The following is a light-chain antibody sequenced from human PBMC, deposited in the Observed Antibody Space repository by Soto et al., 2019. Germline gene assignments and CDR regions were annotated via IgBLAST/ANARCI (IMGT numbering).Light chain of an antibody. V-gene: IGLV2-14*01. Sequence: QSALTQPASVSGSPGPSISISCTGTSSDVGGYNYVSWYQQHPGKAPKIIIYQVTNRPSGVSNRFSGSKSGNTASLTISGLQAEDDADYYCSSFTSRFTFNYIFGTGTKVTVL. CDR3: SSFTSRFTFNYI. J-gene: IGLJ1*01. CDR1: SSDVGGYNY. CDR2: QVT.